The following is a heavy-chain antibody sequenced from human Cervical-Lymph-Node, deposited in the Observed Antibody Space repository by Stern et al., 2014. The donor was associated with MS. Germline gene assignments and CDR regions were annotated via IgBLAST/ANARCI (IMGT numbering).Heavy chain of an antibody. J-gene: IGHJ6*02. Sequence: VQLVESGAEVKKPGSSVRVSCKASGGTFSSYAISWVRQAPGQGLEWMGGIIPMFGTANYAQKFQGRVTITADASTSTAYMEVSSLRSDDTAMYYCATSAGELTPEAVWGQGTTVTVFS. V-gene: IGHV1-69*01. D-gene: IGHD1-26*01. CDR1: GGTFSSYA. CDR2: IIPMFGTA. CDR3: ATSAGELTPEAV.